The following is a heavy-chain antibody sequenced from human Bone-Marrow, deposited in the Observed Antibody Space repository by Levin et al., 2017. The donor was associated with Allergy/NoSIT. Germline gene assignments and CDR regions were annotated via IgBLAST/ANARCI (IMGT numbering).Heavy chain of an antibody. CDR2: IYHDGTT. V-gene: IGHV4-30-2*01. J-gene: IGHJ2*01. Sequence: KSSETLSLTCAVSGGSLNSSSYSWSWIRQPPGKGLEWIGYIYHDGTTYFNPSLRSRVIMSVDRSKNQFSLKLSSVTAADTAVYYCARDWYFDVGGRGTLVTGSS. CDR3: ARDWYFDV. CDR1: GGSLNSSSYS.